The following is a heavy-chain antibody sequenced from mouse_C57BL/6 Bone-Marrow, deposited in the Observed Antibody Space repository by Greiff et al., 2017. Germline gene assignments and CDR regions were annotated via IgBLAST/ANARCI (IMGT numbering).Heavy chain of an antibody. J-gene: IGHJ4*01. Sequence: VQLQQSGPVLVKPGASVKMSCKASGYTFTDYYMNWVKQSHGKSLEWIGVINPSNGGTSYNQKFKGKATLTVDKSSSTAYMELNSLTSEDSAVYYCARWGNYGLCAMDYWGQGTSVTVSS. D-gene: IGHD1-1*01. CDR2: INPSNGGT. CDR3: ARWGNYGLCAMDY. V-gene: IGHV1-19*01. CDR1: GYTFTDYY.